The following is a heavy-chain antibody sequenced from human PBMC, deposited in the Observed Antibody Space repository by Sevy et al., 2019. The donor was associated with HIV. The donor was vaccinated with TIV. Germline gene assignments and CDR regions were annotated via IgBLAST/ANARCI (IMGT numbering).Heavy chain of an antibody. CDR3: ARDWREMATISH. CDR1: GFTFSDYY. V-gene: IGHV3-11*01. CDR2: ISSSGSTI. D-gene: IGHD5-12*01. J-gene: IGHJ4*02. Sequence: GGSLRLSCAASGFTFSDYYMSWIRQAPGKGLECVSYISSSGSTIYYADSVKGRFTISRDNAKNSLYLQMNSLRAEDTAVYYCARDWREMATISHWGQGTLVTVSS.